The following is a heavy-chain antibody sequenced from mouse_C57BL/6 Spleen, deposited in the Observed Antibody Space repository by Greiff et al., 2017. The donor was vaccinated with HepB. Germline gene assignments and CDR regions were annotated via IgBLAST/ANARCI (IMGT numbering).Heavy chain of an antibody. CDR3: TRNSVV. J-gene: IGHJ1*03. CDR1: GFNIKDDY. CDR2: IDPENGDT. V-gene: IGHV14-4*01. Sequence: EVKLMESGAELVRPGASVKLSCTASGFNIKDDYMHWVKQRPEQGLEWIGWIDPENGDTEYASKFQGKATITADTSSNTAYLQLSSLTSEDTAVYYCTRNSVVWGTGTTVTVSS.